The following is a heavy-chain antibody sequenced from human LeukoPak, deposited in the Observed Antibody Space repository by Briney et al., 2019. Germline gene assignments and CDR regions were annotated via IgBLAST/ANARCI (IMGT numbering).Heavy chain of an antibody. D-gene: IGHD3-16*01. V-gene: IGHV1-18*01. Sequence: GASVMVSCKVPDYMLTSFGISWVRQAPGQGLECMGWISAYNGNTNYAQRFQGRVTMTTDTSTSTAYMELRSLRSDDTAVYYCARVRDYGGIGEDYWGQGTLVTVSS. CDR2: ISAYNGNT. CDR1: DYMLTSFG. J-gene: IGHJ4*02. CDR3: ARVRDYGGIGEDY.